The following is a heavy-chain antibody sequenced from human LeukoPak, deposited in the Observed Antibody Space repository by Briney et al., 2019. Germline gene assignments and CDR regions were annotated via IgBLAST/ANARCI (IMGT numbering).Heavy chain of an antibody. V-gene: IGHV4-4*02. CDR2: IFYSGGI. Sequence: SETLSLTCAVSGGSISTYNWWSWVRQPPGKGLEWIGEIFYSGGINYNPSLKSRVTLSLDKSKNQFSLQLSSVTAADTAMYYCAKTHSHFPPYFDYWGQGTLVIVSS. CDR1: GGSISTYNW. D-gene: IGHD4-11*01. CDR3: AKTHSHFPPYFDY. J-gene: IGHJ4*02.